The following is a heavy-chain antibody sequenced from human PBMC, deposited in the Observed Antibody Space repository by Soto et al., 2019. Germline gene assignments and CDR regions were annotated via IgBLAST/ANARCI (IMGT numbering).Heavy chain of an antibody. V-gene: IGHV5-51*01. CDR3: ERQGSGSDYGMDV. D-gene: IGHD3-22*01. J-gene: IGHJ6*02. CDR2: IYPGDSDT. CDR1: GNRFTSYW. Sequence: XDSLKVSWKCSGNRFTSYWIGWVLQMPGKGLEWMGIIYPGDSDTRYGPSFQGQVTISADKSISTAYLQWSSLKASDTAMYYCERQGSGSDYGMDVWGQGTTVTVSS.